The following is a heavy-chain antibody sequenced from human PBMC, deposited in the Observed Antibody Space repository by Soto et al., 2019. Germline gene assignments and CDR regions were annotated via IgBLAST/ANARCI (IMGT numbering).Heavy chain of an antibody. Sequence: EVQLLESGGGLVQPGGSLRLSCAASGFSFSSYAMTWVRQAPGRGLEWVSRISGSGSSTYYADSVKGRFTISRDNSKNTLYLQMNSLRAEDTAEYYCATVKGPFDYWGQGTLVPVSS. CDR3: ATVKGPFDY. CDR2: ISGSGSST. J-gene: IGHJ4*02. V-gene: IGHV3-23*01. CDR1: GFSFSSYA.